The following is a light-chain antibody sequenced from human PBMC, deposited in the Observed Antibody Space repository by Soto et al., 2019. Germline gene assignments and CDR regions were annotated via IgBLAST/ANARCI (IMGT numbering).Light chain of an antibody. Sequence: QSALTQPASVSGSPGQWITISCTGTSSDIGDYNYVSWYQQHPGKAPKLIIYEVSYRPSGVSDRFSGSKSDNTASLTISGLQAEDEAHYYCSSHSSSSTLYVFGTGTKVTVL. CDR2: EVS. J-gene: IGLJ1*01. CDR3: SSHSSSSTLYV. V-gene: IGLV2-14*01. CDR1: SSDIGDYNY.